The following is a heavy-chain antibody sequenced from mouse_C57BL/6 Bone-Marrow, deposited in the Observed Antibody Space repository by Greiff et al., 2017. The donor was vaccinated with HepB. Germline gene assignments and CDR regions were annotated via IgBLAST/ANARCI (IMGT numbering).Heavy chain of an antibody. D-gene: IGHD2-4*01. J-gene: IGHJ4*01. Sequence: VQLQQSGPELVKPGASVKISCKASGYTFTDYYMNWVKQSHGKSLEWIGDINPNNGGTSYNQKFKGKATLTVDKSSSTAYMELRSLTSEDSAVYYCASQYDYDEENWGQGTSVTVSS. CDR2: INPNNGGT. V-gene: IGHV1-26*01. CDR1: GYTFTDYY. CDR3: ASQYDYDEEN.